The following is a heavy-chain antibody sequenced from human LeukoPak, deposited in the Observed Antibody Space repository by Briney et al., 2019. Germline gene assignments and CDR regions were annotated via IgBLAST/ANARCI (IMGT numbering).Heavy chain of an antibody. CDR2: INSDSGGA. J-gene: IGHJ4*02. V-gene: IGHV1-2*06. CDR3: ARDAAITVPYYYFDY. D-gene: IGHD3-10*01. Sequence: VASVKVSCKASGYTFTTYYMHWVRQAPGQGLEWMGRINSDSGGANYAQKFQGRVTMTRDSSITTAYMELSRLRSDDTAVYYCARDAAITVPYYYFDYWGQGTLVTVS. CDR1: GYTFTTYY.